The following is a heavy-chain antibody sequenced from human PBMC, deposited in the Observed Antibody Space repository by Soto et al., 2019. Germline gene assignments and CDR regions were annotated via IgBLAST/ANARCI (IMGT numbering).Heavy chain of an antibody. CDR1: GYSFTSYW. Sequence: PGESLKISCKGSGYSFTSYWIGWVRQMPGKGLEWMGIIYPGDSDTRYSPSFQGQVTISADKSISTAYLQWSSLKASDTAMYYCARRLRSGWAYYYYGMDVWGQGTTVTVS. J-gene: IGHJ6*02. CDR2: IYPGDSDT. CDR3: ARRLRSGWAYYYYGMDV. D-gene: IGHD6-19*01. V-gene: IGHV5-51*01.